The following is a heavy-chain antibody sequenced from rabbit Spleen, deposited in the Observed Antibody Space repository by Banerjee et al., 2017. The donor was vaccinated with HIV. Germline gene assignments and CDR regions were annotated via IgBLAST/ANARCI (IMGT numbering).Heavy chain of an antibody. CDR3: ARGNTSTTGFDP. Sequence: QEQLVESGGGLVQPGGSLTLTCKASGFSFSSGYFTCWVRQAPGKGLEWIGCIYTGSSDNTYYASWANGRFTISKTSSTTVTLQMTSLTAADTATYFCARGNTSTTGFDPWGPGTLVTVS. D-gene: IGHD1-1*01. CDR1: GFSFSSGYF. J-gene: IGHJ2*01. CDR2: IYTGSSDNT. V-gene: IGHV1S45*01.